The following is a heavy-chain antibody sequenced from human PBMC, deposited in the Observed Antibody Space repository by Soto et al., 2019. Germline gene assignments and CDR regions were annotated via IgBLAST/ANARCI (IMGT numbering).Heavy chain of an antibody. CDR3: ARHYICRGGDCYYYGMDV. CDR1: GYSFTKYW. D-gene: IGHD3-16*01. CDR2: IDPSDSYI. Sequence: GASLKISCKGSGYSFTKYWISWVRQMPGKGLEWMGRIDPSDSYINYSPSFQGHVTISADKSINTAYLQWSSLRASDTAIYYCARHYICRGGDCYYYGMDVWGQETTVTVSS. V-gene: IGHV5-10-1*01. J-gene: IGHJ6*02.